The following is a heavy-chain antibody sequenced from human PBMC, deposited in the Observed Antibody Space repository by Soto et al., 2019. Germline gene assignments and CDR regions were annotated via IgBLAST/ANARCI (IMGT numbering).Heavy chain of an antibody. Sequence: SETLSLTCAVYGGSFSGYYLSWIRQPPGKGLEWIGEINHSGSTNYNPSLKSRVTISVDTSKNQFSLKLSSVTAADTAVYYCARYLGYCSSTSRSSRQFDYWGHGTLVTVSS. D-gene: IGHD2-2*01. CDR3: ARYLGYCSSTSRSSRQFDY. CDR1: GGSFSGYY. CDR2: INHSGST. J-gene: IGHJ4*01. V-gene: IGHV4-34*01.